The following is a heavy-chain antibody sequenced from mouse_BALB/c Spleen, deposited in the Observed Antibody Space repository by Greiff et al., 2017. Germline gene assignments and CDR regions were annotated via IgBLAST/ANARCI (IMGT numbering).Heavy chain of an antibody. J-gene: IGHJ4*01. V-gene: IGHV1-67*01. CDR1: GYTFTDYA. Sequence: QVQLQQSGPELVRPGVSVKISCKGSGYTFTDYAMHWVKQSHAKSLEWIGVISTYYGNTNYNQKFKGKATMTVDKSSSTAYMELARLTSEDSAIYYCARGNDYDGPTGYYAMDYWGQGTSVTVSS. D-gene: IGHD2-4*01. CDR2: ISTYYGNT. CDR3: ARGNDYDGPTGYYAMDY.